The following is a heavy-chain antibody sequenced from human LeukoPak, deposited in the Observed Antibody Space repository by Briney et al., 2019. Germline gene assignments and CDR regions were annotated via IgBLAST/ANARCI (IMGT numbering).Heavy chain of an antibody. Sequence: SETLSLTCTVSGGSISSYYWSWIRQPPGKGLEWIGYIYYSGSTNYNPSLKSRVTMSVDTSKNQFSLKLSSVTAADTAVYYCARIYSSWSMDVWGQGTTVTVSS. CDR3: ARIYSSWSMDV. CDR2: IYYSGST. J-gene: IGHJ6*02. CDR1: GGSISSYY. D-gene: IGHD6-13*01. V-gene: IGHV4-59*12.